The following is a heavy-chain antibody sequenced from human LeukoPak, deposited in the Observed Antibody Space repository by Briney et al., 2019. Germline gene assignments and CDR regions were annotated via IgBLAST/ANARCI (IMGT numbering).Heavy chain of an antibody. CDR1: GFTFSSYA. V-gene: IGHV3-30-3*01. J-gene: IGHJ4*02. Sequence: PGRSLRLSCAASGFTFSSYAMHWVRQAPGRGLEWVAVISYDGSNKYYTDSVKGRFTISRDNSKNTLYLQMNSLRAEDTAVYYCARGEWDYFDYWGQGTLVTVSS. CDR3: ARGEWDYFDY. CDR2: ISYDGSNK. D-gene: IGHD2-8*01.